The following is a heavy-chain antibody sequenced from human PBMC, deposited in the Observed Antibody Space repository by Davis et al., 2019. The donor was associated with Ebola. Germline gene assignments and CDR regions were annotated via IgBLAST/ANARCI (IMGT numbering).Heavy chain of an antibody. Sequence: GGSLRLSCAASGFTFDDYAMHWVRHAPGKGLEWVSGISWNSGSIGYADSVKGRFTISRDNAKNSLYLQMNSLRAEDTALYYCAKEAVYYYDSSGYYYFDYWGQGTLVTVSS. CDR1: GFTFDDYA. J-gene: IGHJ4*02. V-gene: IGHV3-9*01. D-gene: IGHD3-22*01. CDR3: AKEAVYYYDSSGYYYFDY. CDR2: ISWNSGSI.